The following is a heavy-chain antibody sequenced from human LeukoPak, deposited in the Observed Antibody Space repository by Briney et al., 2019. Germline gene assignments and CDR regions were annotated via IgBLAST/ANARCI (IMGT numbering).Heavy chain of an antibody. CDR3: AKGPYYYDSSGYSRRWFDP. J-gene: IGHJ5*02. Sequence: GGSLRLSCAASGFTFSSYAMSWVRQAPGKGLEWVSGISGSGGRTYYADSVKGRFTISRDNSKNTLNLQMNSLRAEDTAVYYCAKGPYYYDSSGYSRRWFDPWGQGNLVTVSS. D-gene: IGHD3-22*01. CDR1: GFTFSSYA. CDR2: ISGSGGRT. V-gene: IGHV3-23*01.